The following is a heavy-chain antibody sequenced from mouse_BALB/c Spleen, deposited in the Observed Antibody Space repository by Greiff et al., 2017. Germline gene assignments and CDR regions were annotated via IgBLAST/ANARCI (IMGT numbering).Heavy chain of an antibody. V-gene: IGHV5-6-3*01. CDR1: GFTFSSYG. CDR3: ARDNYGSSPYFDY. J-gene: IGHJ2*01. Sequence: EVQRVESGGGLVQPGGSLKLSCAASGFTFSSYGMSWVRQTPDKRLELVATINSNGGSTYYPDSVKGRFTISRDNAKNTLYLQMSSLKSEDTAMYYCARDNYGSSPYFDYWGQGTTLTVSS. D-gene: IGHD1-1*01. CDR2: INSNGGST.